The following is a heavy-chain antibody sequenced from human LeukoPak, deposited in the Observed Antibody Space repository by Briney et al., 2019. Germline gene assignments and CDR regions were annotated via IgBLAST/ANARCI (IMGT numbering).Heavy chain of an antibody. Sequence: TGGSLRLSCAASGFTFSSSAMSWVRQVPGKGLEWVSGISASGGSTYYADSVKGRFTISRDNSKNTLYLQMNSLRAEDTAVYYCGKNRYSGSLSPFDIWGQGTMVTVSS. CDR2: ISASGGST. CDR3: GKNRYSGSLSPFDI. V-gene: IGHV3-23*01. CDR1: GFTFSSSA. D-gene: IGHD1-26*01. J-gene: IGHJ3*02.